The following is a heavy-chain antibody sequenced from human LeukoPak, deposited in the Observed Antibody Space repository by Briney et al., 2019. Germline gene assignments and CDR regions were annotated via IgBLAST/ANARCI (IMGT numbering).Heavy chain of an antibody. CDR2: IYPGDSDT. D-gene: IGHD1-26*01. J-gene: IGHJ4*02. CDR3: ARSLAVRGSSAL. CDR1: GYSFPTYW. V-gene: IGHV5-51*01. Sequence: GESLKISCKGSGYSFPTYWIGWVRQMPGKGLEWMGIIYPGDSDTRYSPSFQGQVTISADKSISTAYLQWSSLKASDTAIYYCARSLAVRGSSALWGQGTLVTVSS.